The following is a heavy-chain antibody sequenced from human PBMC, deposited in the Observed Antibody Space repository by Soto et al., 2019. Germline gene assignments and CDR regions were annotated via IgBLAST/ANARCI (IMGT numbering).Heavy chain of an antibody. J-gene: IGHJ4*02. D-gene: IGHD5-18*01. CDR3: ARRAPNRYGHVLDF. CDR1: GFTVSSNY. V-gene: IGHV3-66*04. Sequence: EVQLVESGGGLVQPGGSLRLSCAASGFTVSSNYMSWVRQAPGKGLEWVSVIYSGGSTYYADSVKGRFTISRDNSKNTLYLQMNSLRAEDTAVYYCARRAPNRYGHVLDFWGQGTLVTVSS. CDR2: IYSGGST.